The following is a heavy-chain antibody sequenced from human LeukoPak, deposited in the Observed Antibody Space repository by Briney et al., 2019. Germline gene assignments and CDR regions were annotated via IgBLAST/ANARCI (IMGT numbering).Heavy chain of an antibody. Sequence: GGSLRLSCAASGFTFSSYSMNWVRQAPGKGLEWVSSISSSSSYIYYADSVKGRFTSSRDNSKNTLYLQMNSLRAEDTAVYYCASLYYGSGSYYKQYYFDYWGQGTLVTVSS. V-gene: IGHV3-21*04. CDR1: GFTFSSYS. CDR3: ASLYYGSGSYYKQYYFDY. J-gene: IGHJ4*02. D-gene: IGHD3-10*01. CDR2: ISSSSSYI.